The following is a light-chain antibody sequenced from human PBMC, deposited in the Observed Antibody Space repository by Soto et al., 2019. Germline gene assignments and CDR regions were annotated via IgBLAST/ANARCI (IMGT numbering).Light chain of an antibody. CDR3: QQSYSVPIT. CDR1: ESISSH. CDR2: AAS. J-gene: IGKJ5*01. V-gene: IGKV1-39*01. Sequence: DIQMTQSPSSLSASVGDRVTITCRASESISSHLNWYQQKSGRAPQLLIHAASTLQTGVPSRFSGSGSGTDFTPTIGSLQPEDFATYYCQQSYSVPITFGQGTRLEIK.